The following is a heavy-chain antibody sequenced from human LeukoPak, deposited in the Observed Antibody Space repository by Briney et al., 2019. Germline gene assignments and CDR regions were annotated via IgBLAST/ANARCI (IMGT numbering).Heavy chain of an antibody. J-gene: IGHJ4*02. CDR3: ASHSGGYAY. CDR2: VYYSGGT. CDR1: GGSISSGAYS. D-gene: IGHD5-12*01. V-gene: IGHV4-30-4*07. Sequence: PSETLSLTCAVSGGSISSGAYSWSWLRQPPRKGLEWIGYVYYSGGTYYNPSLKSRVTISVDTSKNQLSLKLSSVTAADTAVYYCASHSGGYAYWGQGTLVTVSS.